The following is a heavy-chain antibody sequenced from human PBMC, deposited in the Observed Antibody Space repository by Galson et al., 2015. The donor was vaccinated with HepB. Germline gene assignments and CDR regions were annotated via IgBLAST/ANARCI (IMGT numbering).Heavy chain of an antibody. J-gene: IGHJ4*02. CDR2: IKQDGSGK. CDR1: GYTFTSYY. D-gene: IGHD6-19*01. V-gene: IGHV3-7*03. CDR3: ARDQQWLAPDY. Sequence: SCKASGYTFTSYYMHWVRQAPGKGLEWVANIKQDGSGKYYVDSVKGRFTISRHNAKNSLYLQMNSLRVDDTAVYYCARDQQWLAPDYWGQGTLVTVSS.